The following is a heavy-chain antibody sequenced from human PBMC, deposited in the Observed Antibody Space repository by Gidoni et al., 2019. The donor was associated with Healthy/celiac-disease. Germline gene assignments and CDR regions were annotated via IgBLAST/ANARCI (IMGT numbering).Heavy chain of an antibody. Sequence: QVQLVESGGGVVQPGGSLRLSCAASGFTFSSYGMHWVRQAPGKGLEWVAFIRYDGSNKYYADSVKGRFTISRDNSKNTLYLQMNSLRAEDTAVYYCAKDGEQWLVLSGYYFDYWGQGTLVTVSS. CDR3: AKDGEQWLVLSGYYFDY. V-gene: IGHV3-30*02. CDR2: IRYDGSNK. D-gene: IGHD6-19*01. CDR1: GFTFSSYG. J-gene: IGHJ4*02.